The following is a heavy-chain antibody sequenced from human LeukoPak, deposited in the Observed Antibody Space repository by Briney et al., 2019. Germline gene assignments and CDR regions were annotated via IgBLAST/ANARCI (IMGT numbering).Heavy chain of an antibody. J-gene: IGHJ6*02. CDR1: GFTFSSYA. CDR2: ISSSGSTI. CDR3: ATIPYDFWSGSSYGMDV. D-gene: IGHD3-3*01. Sequence: GGSLRLSCAASGFTFSSYAMNWVRQAPGKGLEWVSYISSSGSTIYYADSVKGRFTISRDNAKNSLYLQMNSLRAEDTAVYYCATIPYDFWSGSSYGMDVWGQGTTVTVSS. V-gene: IGHV3-48*03.